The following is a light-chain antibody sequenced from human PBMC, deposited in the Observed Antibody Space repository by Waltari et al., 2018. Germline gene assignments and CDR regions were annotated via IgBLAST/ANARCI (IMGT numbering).Light chain of an antibody. Sequence: DIQMTQSPSSVSASVGYRVTINCRASQDIGSWLAWYQHKPGKAPKLLIYVATNLQSGVPSRFSGSGSGTDFTLTISGLQADDSAIYYCQQAKNFPAVSFGGGTKVEIK. CDR3: QQAKNFPAVS. CDR2: VAT. J-gene: IGKJ4*01. CDR1: QDIGSW. V-gene: IGKV1-12*01.